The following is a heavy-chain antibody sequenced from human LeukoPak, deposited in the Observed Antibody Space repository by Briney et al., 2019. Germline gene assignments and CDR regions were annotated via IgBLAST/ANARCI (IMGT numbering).Heavy chain of an antibody. J-gene: IGHJ5*02. CDR2: IKQDGSEK. Sequence: PGGSLRLSCAASGFTFSSYWMSWVRQAPGKGLEWVANIKQDGSEKYYVDSVKGRFTISRDNAKNSLYLQMNSLRAEDTAVYYCVRAPITMAQRWFDPWGQGTLVTVSS. CDR3: VRAPITMAQRWFDP. V-gene: IGHV3-7*03. CDR1: GFTFSSYW. D-gene: IGHD3-10*01.